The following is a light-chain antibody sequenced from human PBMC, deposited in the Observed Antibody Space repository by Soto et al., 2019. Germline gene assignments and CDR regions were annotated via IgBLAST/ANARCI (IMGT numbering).Light chain of an antibody. J-gene: IGKJ1*01. CDR1: QSIDRY. Sequence: DIQMTQSPSSLSASVGDRVTITCRASQSIDRYLNWYQQKPGKAPKLLIYTASSLQSGVPSRFSGSGSGTEFSLTISSLQREDFATYYCQQSYSTPGTFGQGTKVEIK. V-gene: IGKV1-39*01. CDR3: QQSYSTPGT. CDR2: TAS.